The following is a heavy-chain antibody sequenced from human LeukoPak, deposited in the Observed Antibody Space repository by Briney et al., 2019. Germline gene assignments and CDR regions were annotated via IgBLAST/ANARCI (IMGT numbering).Heavy chain of an antibody. CDR2: IWYDGSNK. Sequence: AESRRLSWAPYGFTFSSYGMDWVRQAPGKGLEWEAVIWYDGSNKYYADSVKGRFTISRDNSKNAQYPQMNSLRAEDTAVYYCARDRGYYYTTSFDYWGEGNLVTVSS. CDR3: ARDRGYYYTTSFDY. J-gene: IGHJ4*02. V-gene: IGHV3-33*01. D-gene: IGHD3-10*01. CDR1: GFTFSSYG.